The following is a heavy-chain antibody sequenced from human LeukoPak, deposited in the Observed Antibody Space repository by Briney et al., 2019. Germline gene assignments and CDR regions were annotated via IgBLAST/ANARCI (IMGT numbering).Heavy chain of an antibody. Sequence: GGSLRLSCAASGFTFSSYAMSWVRQAPGKGLEWVSALSGSGGSTYYADSVKGRFTISRDNSKNTLYLQMNSLRAEGTAVYYCAKDRVATIWEFDYWGQGTLVTVSS. CDR1: GFTFSSYA. J-gene: IGHJ4*02. D-gene: IGHD5-12*01. CDR3: AKDRVATIWEFDY. V-gene: IGHV3-23*01. CDR2: LSGSGGST.